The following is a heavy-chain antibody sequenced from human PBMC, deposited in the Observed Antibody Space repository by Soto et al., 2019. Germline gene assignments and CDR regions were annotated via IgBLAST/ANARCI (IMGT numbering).Heavy chain of an antibody. CDR2: IYYSGST. CDR3: ARGPSWFGEPNNWFDP. CDR1: DGSASSGSYY. V-gene: IGHV4-61*01. Sequence: SETLSLTCTVSDGSASSGSYYWSWSRQPPGTGLEWIGYIYYSGSTNYNPSLKRRVTLAVDTSKNQCSLKLSSVTAADTAVYYCARGPSWFGEPNNWFDPWGQGTLVTVSS. J-gene: IGHJ5*02. D-gene: IGHD3-10*01.